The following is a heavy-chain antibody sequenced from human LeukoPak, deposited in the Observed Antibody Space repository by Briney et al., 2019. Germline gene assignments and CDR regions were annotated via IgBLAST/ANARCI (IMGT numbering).Heavy chain of an antibody. D-gene: IGHD3-10*01. CDR3: AKDRFGESAATPDAFDI. V-gene: IGHV3-74*01. Sequence: GGSLRLSCTASTSNTFTTYWMHWVRQAPGKGLVWVSRMNGDGSSISYADSVRGRFTISRDNAKNTLYLQMNSLRAEDTAVYYCAKDRFGESAATPDAFDIWGQGTMVTVSS. CDR1: TSNTFTTYW. J-gene: IGHJ3*02. CDR2: MNGDGSSI.